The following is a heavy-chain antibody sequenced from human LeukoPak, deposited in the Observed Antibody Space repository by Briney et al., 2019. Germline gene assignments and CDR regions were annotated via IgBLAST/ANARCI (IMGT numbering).Heavy chain of an antibody. CDR3: AKQGYDILTSFDY. V-gene: IGHV3-23*01. J-gene: IGHJ4*02. CDR2: ISGSGGST. CDR1: GCTISNNY. Sequence: GGSLRLSCVASGCTISNNYMSWVRQAPGKGLEWVSAISGSGGSTYYADSVKGRFTISRDNSKNALYLQMNSLRAEDTAVYYCAKQGYDILTSFDYWGQGTLVTVSS. D-gene: IGHD3-9*01.